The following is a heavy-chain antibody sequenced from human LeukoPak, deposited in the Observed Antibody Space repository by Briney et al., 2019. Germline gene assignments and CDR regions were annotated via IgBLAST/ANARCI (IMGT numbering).Heavy chain of an antibody. CDR3: ARRGDSGSYWSFDF. Sequence: GESLKISCKGSGYSFTSYWIGWVRQMPGRGLEWMGVIYPSDSGTRYSPSLQGQVTISADKSINTAYLQWSSLKASDTAMYFCARRGDSGSYWSFDFWGQGTLVTVSS. J-gene: IGHJ4*02. D-gene: IGHD1-26*01. CDR2: IYPSDSGT. CDR1: GYSFTSYW. V-gene: IGHV5-51*01.